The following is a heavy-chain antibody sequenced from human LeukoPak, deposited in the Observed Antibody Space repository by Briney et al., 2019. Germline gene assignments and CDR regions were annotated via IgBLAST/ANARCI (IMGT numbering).Heavy chain of an antibody. CDR1: GGSISNSYY. CDR3: ARVGQAGKGVSYYFDY. CDR2: IYYSGST. V-gene: IGHV4-59*08. D-gene: IGHD3-16*02. J-gene: IGHJ4*02. Sequence: PSETLSLTCTVSGGSISNSYYWSWIRQPPGKGLEWIGYIYYSGSTNYNPSLKSRVTISVDTSKNQFSLKLSSVTAADTAVYYCARVGQAGKGVSYYFDYWGQGTLVTVAS.